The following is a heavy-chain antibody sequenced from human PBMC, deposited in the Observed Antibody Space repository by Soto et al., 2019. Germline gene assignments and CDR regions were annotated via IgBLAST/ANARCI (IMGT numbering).Heavy chain of an antibody. Sequence: QVQLQESGPGLVKPSETLSLTCTVSGASISGFYCGWIRKSAVKGLEWVGRIYATGTTDYNPSLKSRVMMSVDTSKKQFSLKLRSVTAADTAVYYCVRDGTKTLRDWFDPWGQGISVTVSS. D-gene: IGHD1-1*01. CDR2: IYATGTT. CDR1: GASISGFY. J-gene: IGHJ5*02. V-gene: IGHV4-4*07. CDR3: VRDGTKTLRDWFDP.